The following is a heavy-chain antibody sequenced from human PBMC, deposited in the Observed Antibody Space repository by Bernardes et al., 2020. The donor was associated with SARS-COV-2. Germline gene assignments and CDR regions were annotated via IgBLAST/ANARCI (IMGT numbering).Heavy chain of an antibody. CDR3: ARDPGLFFTGSFDS. CDR1: GGSITSSY. Sequence: SETLSLTCTVSGGSITSSYWSWIRQPPGPGLAWIGYVYHIGSTRYNPSLKSRVTISRDTSNTQFSLKLRSVTAADTALYYCARDPGLFFTGSFDSWGRGTLVTVS. J-gene: IGHJ4*02. V-gene: IGHV4-59*01. CDR2: VYHIGST.